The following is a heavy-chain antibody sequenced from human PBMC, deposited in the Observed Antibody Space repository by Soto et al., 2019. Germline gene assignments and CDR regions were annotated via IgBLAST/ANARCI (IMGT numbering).Heavy chain of an antibody. CDR2: INHSGST. V-gene: IGHV4-34*01. J-gene: IGHJ4*02. Sequence: KASETLSLTCAVYGESFSGYYWSWIRQPPGKGLEWIGEINHSGSTNYNPSLKSRVSMSVDTSKNQFSLKLNSVTAADTAVYYCAGNIVATISSFDSRGQGTLVTVSS. D-gene: IGHD5-12*01. CDR1: GESFSGYY. CDR3: AGNIVATISSFDS.